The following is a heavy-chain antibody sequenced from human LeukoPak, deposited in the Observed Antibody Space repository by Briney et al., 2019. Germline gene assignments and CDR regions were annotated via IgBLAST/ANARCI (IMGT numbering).Heavy chain of an antibody. Sequence: GGSLRLSCAASGFTFSRYWMSWVRQAPGRGLEWMANIREGGSDKYYVNSVKGRFTISRDNAKNSLYLQMNSLRAEDTAVYYCARGQDWNHDYWGQGTLVTVSS. J-gene: IGHJ4*02. CDR3: ARGQDWNHDY. V-gene: IGHV3-7*01. D-gene: IGHD1-1*01. CDR1: GFTFSRYW. CDR2: IREGGSDK.